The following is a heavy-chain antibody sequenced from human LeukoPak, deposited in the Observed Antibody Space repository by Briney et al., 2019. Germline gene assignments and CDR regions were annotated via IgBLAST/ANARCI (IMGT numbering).Heavy chain of an antibody. V-gene: IGHV4-59*01. CDR2: IYYSGST. D-gene: IGHD5-24*01. Sequence: KPSETLSLTCTVCGGSISSYYWSWIRQPPGKGLEWIGYIYYSGSTNYNPSLKSRFTISVDTSKNQFSLKPSSVTAADTAVYYCARVRSRDGYLYFDYWGQGTLVTVSS. CDR3: ARVRSRDGYLYFDY. CDR1: GGSISSYY. J-gene: IGHJ4*02.